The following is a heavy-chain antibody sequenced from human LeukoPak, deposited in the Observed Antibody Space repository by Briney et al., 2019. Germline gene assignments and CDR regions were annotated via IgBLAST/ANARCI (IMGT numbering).Heavy chain of an antibody. J-gene: IGHJ6*03. CDR3: ARIDGPTVFTYYMDL. Sequence: GGSLRLSCATSGFSFNRRGMNWVRQPPGKGLEWGSDISPRSETIFYAESVQCRFAVSRDDAKGSLYLQTHTLRVEDTAVYYCARIDGPTVFTYYMDLWGKGTTVTVAS. CDR1: GFSFNRRG. CDR2: ISPRSETI. V-gene: IGHV3-48*04. D-gene: IGHD3-16*01.